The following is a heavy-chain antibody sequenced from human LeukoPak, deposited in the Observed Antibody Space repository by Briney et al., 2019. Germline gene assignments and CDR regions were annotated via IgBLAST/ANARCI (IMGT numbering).Heavy chain of an antibody. V-gene: IGHV4-39*01. D-gene: IGHD3-22*01. CDR1: GGSISSSSYY. J-gene: IGHJ1*01. CDR3: ARQVNPAYYYDSSGYYPEYFQH. Sequence: PSETLSLTCTVSGGSISSSSYYWGWIRQPPGKGLEWIGSIYYSGSTYCNPSLKSRVTISVDTSKNQFSLKLSSVTAADTAVYYCARQVNPAYYYDSSGYYPEYFQHWGQGTLVTVSS. CDR2: IYYSGST.